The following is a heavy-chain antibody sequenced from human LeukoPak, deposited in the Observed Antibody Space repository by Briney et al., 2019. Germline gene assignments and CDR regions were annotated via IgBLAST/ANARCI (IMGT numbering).Heavy chain of an antibody. D-gene: IGHD2-8*02. V-gene: IGHV4-34*01. J-gene: IGHJ4*02. CDR2: INHSGST. CDR1: GGSFSGYY. CDR3: ARAYWG. Sequence: SETLSLTCAVYGGSFSGYYWSWIRQPPGKGLEWIGEINHSGSTNYNPSLKSRVTISVDTSKNQFSLKLSSVTAADTAVYYCARAYWGWGQGTLVTVSS.